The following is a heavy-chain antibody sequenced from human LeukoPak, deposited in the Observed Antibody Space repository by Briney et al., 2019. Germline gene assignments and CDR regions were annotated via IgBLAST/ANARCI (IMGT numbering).Heavy chain of an antibody. V-gene: IGHV1-24*01. CDR3: STLIF. D-gene: IGHD3/OR15-3a*01. CDR2: SDPGDGKT. J-gene: IGHJ3*01. Sequence: ASVKVSCKVSGYTLTELSIRWVRQPPGKGLEWMGGSDPGDGKTIFAQKFQGRVAMTEDTSTDTAYMELSSLRSEDTAIYYCSTLIFWGQGTMVIVSS. CDR1: GYTLTELS.